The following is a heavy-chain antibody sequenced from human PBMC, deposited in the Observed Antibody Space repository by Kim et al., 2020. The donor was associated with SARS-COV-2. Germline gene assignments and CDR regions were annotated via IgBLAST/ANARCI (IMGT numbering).Heavy chain of an antibody. CDR2: IWNDGNRI. V-gene: IGHV3-33*01. J-gene: IGHJ4*02. CDR1: GFRFSDCH. Sequence: GGSLRLSCAASGFRFSDCHIHWVRQAPGKGLEWVAVIWNDGNRIYYAGPVKGRFSISRDNSKNTVWLQMNSLRAEDMAVYYCARDPRDGYYFFDHWGQGTLVTVSS. CDR3: ARDPRDGYYFFDH. D-gene: IGHD1-26*01.